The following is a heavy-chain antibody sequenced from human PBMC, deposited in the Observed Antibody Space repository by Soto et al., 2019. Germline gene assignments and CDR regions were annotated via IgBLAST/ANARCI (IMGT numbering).Heavy chain of an antibody. Sequence: SGPTLVNPTQTLTLTCTFSGFSLRTSDMCVSWIRQPPGKALEWLALIDWDDDKHYTTSLKSRLTISKGTSENQVVLTMTNVDPVDTATYYCARIVHYGNSYGPLDFWGQGTLVIVSS. CDR3: ARIVHYGNSYGPLDF. D-gene: IGHD5-18*01. CDR2: IDWDDDK. J-gene: IGHJ4*02. CDR1: GFSLRTSDMC. V-gene: IGHV2-70*01.